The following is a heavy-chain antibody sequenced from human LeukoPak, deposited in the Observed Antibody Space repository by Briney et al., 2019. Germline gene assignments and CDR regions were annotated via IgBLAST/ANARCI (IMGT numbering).Heavy chain of an antibody. D-gene: IGHD4-11*01. CDR1: GYTFTDYY. CDR2: VDPEDGET. J-gene: IGHJ5*02. CDR3: ATASSRYSNWFHP. V-gene: IGHV1-69-2*01. Sequence: ASVKISCKVSGYTFTDYYMHWVQQAPGKGLEWMGLVDPEDGETIYAEKFQGRVTITADTSTDTAYMELSSLRSEDTAVYYCATASSRYSNWFHPWGQGTLVTVSS.